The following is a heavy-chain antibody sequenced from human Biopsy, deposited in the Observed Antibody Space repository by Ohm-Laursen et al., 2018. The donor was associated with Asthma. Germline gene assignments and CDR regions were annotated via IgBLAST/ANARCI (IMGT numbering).Heavy chain of an antibody. J-gene: IGHJ6*02. CDR1: GGTFSNFA. V-gene: IGHV1-69*13. CDR3: ARCQVGYSSGWSLLLKKIYYSGMDV. CDR2: IMTVFGTT. D-gene: IGHD6-19*01. Sequence: SVKVSCKAPGGTFSNFAISWVRQAPGQGLEWLGGIMTVFGTTNYAQKFRGRVTITADESTSTAYMEVTSLRSEDTAIYYCARCQVGYSSGWSLLLKKIYYSGMDVWGQGTAVTVSS.